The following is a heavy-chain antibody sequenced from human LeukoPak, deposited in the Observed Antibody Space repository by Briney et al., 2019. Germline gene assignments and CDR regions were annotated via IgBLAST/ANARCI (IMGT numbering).Heavy chain of an antibody. CDR1: GFTFSSYA. D-gene: IGHD2-15*01. V-gene: IGHV3-23*01. Sequence: GGSLRLSCAASGFTFSSYAMSWVRQAPGKGLEWVSAISGSGGSTDYAHSVKGRFTISRDNSKNTLYLQMNSLRAEDTAVYYCARDYCSGPKCYFDYWGQGALVTVSS. CDR2: ISGSGGST. CDR3: ARDYCSGPKCYFDY. J-gene: IGHJ4*02.